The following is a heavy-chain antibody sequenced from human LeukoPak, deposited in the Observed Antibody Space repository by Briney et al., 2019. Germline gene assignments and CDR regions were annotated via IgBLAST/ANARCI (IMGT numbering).Heavy chain of an antibody. Sequence: GGSLRLSCAASGFTVSSNYMSWVRQAPGKGLEWVSVIYSGGSTYYADSVKGRFTISRDNSKNTLYLQMNSLRAEDTAVYYCARDREYYDFWSGPFYYMDVWGKGTTVTVSS. CDR3: ARDREYYDFWSGPFYYMDV. CDR2: IYSGGST. J-gene: IGHJ6*03. D-gene: IGHD3-3*01. V-gene: IGHV3-53*01. CDR1: GFTVSSNY.